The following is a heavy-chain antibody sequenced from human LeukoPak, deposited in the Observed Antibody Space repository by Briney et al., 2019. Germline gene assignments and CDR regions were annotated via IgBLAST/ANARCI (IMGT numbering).Heavy chain of an antibody. CDR1: GGSISSSSYY. CDR2: IYYSGST. D-gene: IGHD6-13*01. J-gene: IGHJ4*02. Sequence: SETLSLTCTVSGGSISSSSYYWGWIRQPPGKGLEWIGSIYYSGSTNYNPSLKSRVTMSVDTSKNQFSLKLSSVTAADTAVYYCARARAGVAAAGLTDYWGQGTLVTVSS. V-gene: IGHV4-39*07. CDR3: ARARAGVAAAGLTDY.